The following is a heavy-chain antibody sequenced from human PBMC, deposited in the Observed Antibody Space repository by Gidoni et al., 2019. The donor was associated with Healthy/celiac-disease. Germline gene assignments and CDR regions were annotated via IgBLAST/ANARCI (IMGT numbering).Heavy chain of an antibody. Sequence: EVHLVESGGGLVQPGGSLSLSCAASGFPFSSYYMNWVRQAPGKGLAWVSYISSSGSTIDYADSGKGRFTISRDNDKNSLYLKMNSMRAEDKDVYYCEREQERLLWFGESRYYDGMDVWGQGTTVTVSS. J-gene: IGHJ6*02. CDR3: EREQERLLWFGESRYYDGMDV. V-gene: IGHV3-48*03. CDR1: GFPFSSYY. CDR2: ISSSGSTI. D-gene: IGHD3-10*01.